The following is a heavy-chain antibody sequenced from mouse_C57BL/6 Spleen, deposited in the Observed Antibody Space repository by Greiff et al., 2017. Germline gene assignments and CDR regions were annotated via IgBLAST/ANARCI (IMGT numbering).Heavy chain of an antibody. CDR3: ADVFAY. J-gene: IGHJ3*01. Sequence: EVMLVESGGGLVKPGGSLKLSCAASGFTFSDYGMHWVRQAPEKGLEWVAYISSGSSTIYYAATVKGRFTIYRDNAKTTLFLQMTSLRAEDTAMYYCADVFAYWGQGTLVTVSA. V-gene: IGHV5-17*01. CDR2: ISSGSSTI. CDR1: GFTFSDYG.